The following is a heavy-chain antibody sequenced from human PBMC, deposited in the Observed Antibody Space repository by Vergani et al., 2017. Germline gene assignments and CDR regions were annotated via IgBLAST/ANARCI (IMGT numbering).Heavy chain of an antibody. CDR1: GCSISSYY. D-gene: IGHD3-10*01. Sequence: QVQMQESGPGLVKPSETLSLTCTVSGCSISSYYWSWFRQPPGKGLEWIGYIYYSGSTNYNPSLKGRVTISVDTSKNQFYLQLSSVTAAGTAVYYCAREAAMVRHYYYMDVWGKGTTVTVS. CDR3: AREAAMVRHYYYMDV. CDR2: IYYSGST. J-gene: IGHJ6*03. V-gene: IGHV4-59*01.